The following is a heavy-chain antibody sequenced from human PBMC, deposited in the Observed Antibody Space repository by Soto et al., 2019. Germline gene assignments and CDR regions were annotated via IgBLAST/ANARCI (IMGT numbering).Heavy chain of an antibody. CDR2: IYYSGST. V-gene: IGHV4-30-4*01. D-gene: IGHD2-2*01. CDR1: GGSISSGDYY. CDR3: ARDITHQLPSGRWFDP. Sequence: QVQLQESGPGLVKPSQTLSLTCTVSGGSISSGDYYWSWIRQPPGKGLEWIGYIYYSGSTYYNPSLTSRVTISVDTSKNQFSLKLSSVTAADTAVYYCARDITHQLPSGRWFDPWGQGTLVTVSS. J-gene: IGHJ5*02.